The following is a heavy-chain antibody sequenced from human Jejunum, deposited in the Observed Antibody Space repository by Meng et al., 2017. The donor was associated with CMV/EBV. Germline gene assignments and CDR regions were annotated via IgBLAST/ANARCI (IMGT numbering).Heavy chain of an antibody. J-gene: IGHJ6*02. CDR2: ITFNSGRI. CDR3: VKDRRGGFFDGMDV. V-gene: IGHV3-9*01. D-gene: IGHD6-25*01. Sequence: GFPFHDHAMHWVRQVSGRGLEWVASITFNSGRIGYADSVKGRFAISRDNANNFLYLQMNSLRTEDTALYYCVKDRRGGFFDGMDVWGQGITVTVSS. CDR1: GFPFHDHA.